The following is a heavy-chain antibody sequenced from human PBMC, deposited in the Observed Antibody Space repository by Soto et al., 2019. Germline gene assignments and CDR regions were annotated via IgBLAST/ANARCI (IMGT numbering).Heavy chain of an antibody. CDR1: GGTFSSYT. V-gene: IGHV1-69*12. CDR3: ARGNHRWLQLWYFDL. Sequence: QVQLVQSGAKVKKPGSSVTVSCKASGGTFSSYTISWVRQAPGQGLEWMGGIIPIFGTANYAQKFQGRVTITADESTSTAYREVSSLRSEDTAVYYCARGNHRWLQLWYFDLWGRGTLVTVSS. D-gene: IGHD5-12*01. J-gene: IGHJ2*01. CDR2: IIPIFGTA.